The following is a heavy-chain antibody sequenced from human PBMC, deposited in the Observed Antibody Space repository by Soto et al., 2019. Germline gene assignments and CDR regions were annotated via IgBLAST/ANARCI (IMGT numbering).Heavy chain of an antibody. D-gene: IGHD6-19*01. Sequence: SVKVSCKASGGTFSIYAISCVLQSPGQGLEWMGGIIPIFGTANYAQKFQGRVTITADKSTSTAYMELSSLRSEDTAVYYCARALTVAVDAFDIWGQGTMVTVSS. CDR3: ARALTVAVDAFDI. CDR1: GGTFSIYA. CDR2: IIPIFGTA. J-gene: IGHJ3*02. V-gene: IGHV1-69*06.